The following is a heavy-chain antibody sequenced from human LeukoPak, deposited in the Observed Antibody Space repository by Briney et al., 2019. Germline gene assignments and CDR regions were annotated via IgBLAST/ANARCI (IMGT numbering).Heavy chain of an antibody. J-gene: IGHJ4*02. CDR1: GYTLTELS. Sequence: ASVKVSCKVSGYTLTELSMHWVRQAPGKGLEWMGGFDPEDGETIYAQKFQGRVTMTEDTSTDTAYMELSSLRSEDTAVYYCATEDRYRATLDYWGQGTLVTVSS. CDR3: ATEDRYRATLDY. D-gene: IGHD1-26*01. V-gene: IGHV1-24*01. CDR2: FDPEDGET.